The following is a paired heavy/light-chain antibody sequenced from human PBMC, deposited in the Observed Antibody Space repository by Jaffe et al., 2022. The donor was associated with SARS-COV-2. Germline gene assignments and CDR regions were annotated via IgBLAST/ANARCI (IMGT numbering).Light chain of an antibody. V-gene: IGKV3-11*01. CDR3: QQRSNWT. CDR2: DAS. CDR1: QSVSSY. Sequence: EIVLTQSPATLSLSPGERATLSCRASQSVSSYLAWYQQKPGQAPRLLIYDASNRATGIPARFSGSGSGTDFTLTISSLEPEDFAVYYCQQRSNWTFGQGTKVEIK. J-gene: IGKJ1*01.
Heavy chain of an antibody. J-gene: IGHJ3*02. D-gene: IGHD3-22*01. CDR3: ARAGYYDSSGYEYDAFDI. V-gene: IGHV1-69*01. CDR1: GGTFSSYA. CDR2: IIPIFGTA. Sequence: QVQLVQSGAEVKKPGSSVKVSCKASGGTFSSYAISWVRQAPGQGLEWMGGIIPIFGTANYAQKFQGRVTITADESTSTAYMELSSLRSEDTAVYYCARAGYYDSSGYEYDAFDIWGQGTMVTVSS.